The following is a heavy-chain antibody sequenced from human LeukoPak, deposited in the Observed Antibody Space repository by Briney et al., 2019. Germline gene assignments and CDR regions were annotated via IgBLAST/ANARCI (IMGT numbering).Heavy chain of an antibody. CDR2: IWYDGSNK. D-gene: IGHD3-10*01. CDR1: GFTFSSYG. J-gene: IGHJ4*02. CDR3: AKHAYGSGKQAIDY. V-gene: IGHV3-33*06. Sequence: GGSLRLSCAASGFTFSSYGMHWVRQAPGKGLEWVAVIWYDGSNKYYADSVKGRFTISRDNSKNTLYLQMNSLRAEDTAVYYCAKHAYGSGKQAIDYWGRGTLVTVSS.